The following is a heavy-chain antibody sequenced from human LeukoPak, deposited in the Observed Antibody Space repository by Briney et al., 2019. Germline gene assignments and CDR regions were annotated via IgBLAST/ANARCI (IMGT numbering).Heavy chain of an antibody. CDR2: IRSKAYGGTT. V-gene: IGHV3-49*03. J-gene: IGHJ4*02. CDR1: GFTFGDYA. Sequence: GGSLRLSCTASGFTFGDYAMSWFRQAPGKGLEWVGFIRSKAYGGTTEYAASVKGRFTISRDDSKSIAYLQMNSLKTEDTAVYYCNRVRSIAAAGFDYWGQGTLVTVSS. CDR3: NRVRSIAAAGFDY. D-gene: IGHD6-13*01.